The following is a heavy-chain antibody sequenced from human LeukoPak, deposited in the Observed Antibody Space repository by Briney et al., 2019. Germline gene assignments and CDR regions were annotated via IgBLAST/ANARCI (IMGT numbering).Heavy chain of an antibody. D-gene: IGHD3-9*01. J-gene: IGHJ3*02. Sequence: SVKVSXKASGGTFSSYAISWVRQAPGQGLEWMGRIIPIFGTANYAQKFQGRVTITTDESTSTAYMELSSLRSEDTAVYYCARTAYYDILTGPWGAFDIWGQGTMVTVSS. CDR1: GGTFSSYA. CDR3: ARTAYYDILTGPWGAFDI. CDR2: IIPIFGTA. V-gene: IGHV1-69*05.